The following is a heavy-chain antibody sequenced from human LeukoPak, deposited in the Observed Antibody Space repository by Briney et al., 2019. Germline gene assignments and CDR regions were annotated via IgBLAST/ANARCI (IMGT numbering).Heavy chain of an antibody. Sequence: PSETLSLTCTVSGGSISSSSYYWGWIRQPPGKGLEWIGSIYYSGSTYYNPSLKSRVTISVDTSKNQFSLKLSSVTAADTAVYYCARASVEWLQSVWGQGTLVTVSS. CDR3: ARASVEWLQSV. J-gene: IGHJ4*02. CDR2: IYYSGST. D-gene: IGHD5-24*01. V-gene: IGHV4-39*07. CDR1: GGSISSSSYY.